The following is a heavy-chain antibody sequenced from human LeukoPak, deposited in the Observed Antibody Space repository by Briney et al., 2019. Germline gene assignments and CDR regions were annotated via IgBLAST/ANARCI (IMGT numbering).Heavy chain of an antibody. CDR3: ARGRLIVIPAIYYFES. J-gene: IGHJ4*02. CDR1: GGSSGDYY. V-gene: IGHV4-59*08. CDR2: IYYRGGT. Sequence: SETLSLTCTVYGGSSGDYYWNWIRQPPGQGLELIGYIYYRGGTNYNPSLERRVTISGDPSKSEFSLKLTSVTAADTAVYYCARGRLIVIPAIYYFESWGQGTLVTVSS. D-gene: IGHD2-21*02.